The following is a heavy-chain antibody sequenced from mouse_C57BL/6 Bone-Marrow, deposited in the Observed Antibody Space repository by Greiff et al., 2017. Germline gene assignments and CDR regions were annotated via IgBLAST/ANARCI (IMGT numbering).Heavy chain of an antibody. CDR1: GYTFTSYL. J-gene: IGHJ3*01. D-gene: IGHD1-1*01. Sequence: QVQLQQPGAELVRPGTSVKLSCKASGYTFTSYLMHWVKQRPGQGLEWIGVIDPSDSYTNYNQKFKGKATLTVDTSSSTAYMQLSSLTSEDSAVYYCSPYGSSYSYGCRGNLVTVSA. CDR2: IDPSDSYT. V-gene: IGHV1-59*01. CDR3: SPYGSSYSY.